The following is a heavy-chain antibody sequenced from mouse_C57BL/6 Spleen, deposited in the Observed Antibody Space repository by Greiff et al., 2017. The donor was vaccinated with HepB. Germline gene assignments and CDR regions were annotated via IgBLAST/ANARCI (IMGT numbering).Heavy chain of an antibody. J-gene: IGHJ2*01. V-gene: IGHV1-69*01. CDR2: IDPSDSYT. Sequence: VQLKESGAELVMPGASVKLSCKASGYTFTSYWMHWVKQRPGQGLEWIGEIDPSDSYTNYNQKFKGKSTLTVDKSSSTAYMQLSSLTSEDSAVYYCARDSSGYDYWGQGTTLTVSS. CDR3: ARDSSGYDY. D-gene: IGHD3-2*02. CDR1: GYTFTSYW.